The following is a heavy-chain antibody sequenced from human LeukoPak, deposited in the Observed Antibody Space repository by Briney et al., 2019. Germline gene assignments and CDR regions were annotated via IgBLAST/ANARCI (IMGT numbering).Heavy chain of an antibody. CDR2: MNPNSGNT. J-gene: IGHJ3*02. CDR3: ARGSFRYYDILTGYISAQHAFDS. V-gene: IGHV1-8*01. CDR1: GYTFTSYD. D-gene: IGHD3-9*01. Sequence: ASVKVSCKASGYTFTSYDINWVRQATGQGLEWMGWMNPNSGNTGYAQKFQGRVTMTRNTSISTAYMELSSLRSEDTAVYYCARGSFRYYDILTGYISAQHAFDSWGQGTMVTVSS.